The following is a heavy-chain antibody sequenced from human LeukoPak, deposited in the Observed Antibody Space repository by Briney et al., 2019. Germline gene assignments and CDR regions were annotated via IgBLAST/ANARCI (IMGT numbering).Heavy chain of an antibody. CDR1: GGSISSYY. D-gene: IGHD3-10*01. Sequence: SETLSLTCNVSGGSISSYYWSWIRQPPGKGLEWIGYIYYSGSTNYNPSLKSRVTISVDTSKNQVSLKLTSVTAADTAVYYCARMGPPLRGVRYYYYMDVWGKGTTVTVSS. CDR2: IYYSGST. V-gene: IGHV4-59*01. CDR3: ARMGPPLRGVRYYYYMDV. J-gene: IGHJ6*03.